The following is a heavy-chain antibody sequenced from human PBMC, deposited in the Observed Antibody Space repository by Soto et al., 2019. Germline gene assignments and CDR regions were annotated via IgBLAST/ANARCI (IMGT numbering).Heavy chain of an antibody. CDR2: INHSGST. J-gene: IGHJ4*02. CDR1: GGSFSGYY. V-gene: IGHV4-34*01. CDR3: ARLGYDQAGDY. D-gene: IGHD5-12*01. Sequence: SETLSLTCAVFGGSFSGYYWTWIRQPPGKGLEWIGEINHSGSTNYNPSLKSRVTISVDTSKNQFSLKLSSVNAADTAVYYCARLGYDQAGDYWGQGTLVTV.